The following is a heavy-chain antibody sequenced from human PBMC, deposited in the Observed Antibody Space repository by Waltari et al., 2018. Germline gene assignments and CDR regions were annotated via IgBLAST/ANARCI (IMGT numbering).Heavy chain of an antibody. CDR2: IYTSGST. J-gene: IGHJ4*02. D-gene: IGHD6-6*01. CDR3: ARGGQLVTSDY. CDR1: GGSISSGSYY. V-gene: IGHV4-61*09. Sequence: QVQLQESGPGLVKPSQTLSLTCTVSGGSISSGSYYWSWIRQPAGKGLEWIGYIYTSGSTNYNPSLKSRVTISVDTSKNQFSLKLSSVTAADTAVYYCARGGQLVTSDYWGQGTLVTVS.